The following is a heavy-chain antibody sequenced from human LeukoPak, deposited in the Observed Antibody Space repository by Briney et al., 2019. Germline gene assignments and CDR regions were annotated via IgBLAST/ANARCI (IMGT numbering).Heavy chain of an antibody. D-gene: IGHD1-7*01. Sequence: PSETLSLTCAVCGGSFSGYYWSWIRQPPGKGLEWIGEINHSGSTNYNPSLKSRVTISVDTSKNQFSLKLSSVTAADTAVYYCARGLWFLNYADAFDIWGQGTMVTVSS. CDR1: GGSFSGYY. V-gene: IGHV4-34*01. CDR3: ARGLWFLNYADAFDI. CDR2: INHSGST. J-gene: IGHJ3*02.